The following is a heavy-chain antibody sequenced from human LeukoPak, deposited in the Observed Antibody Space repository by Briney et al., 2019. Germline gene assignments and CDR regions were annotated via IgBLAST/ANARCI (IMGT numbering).Heavy chain of an antibody. CDR3: ARFRPLFRGDAASFVDY. Sequence: PSETLSLTCAVYGGSFSGYYWSWIRQPPGKGREWIGEINHSGSTNYNPSLKSRVTISVDTSKNQSSLKLSSVTAADTAVYYCARFRPLFRGDAASFVDYWGQGTLVTVSS. J-gene: IGHJ4*02. CDR2: INHSGST. D-gene: IGHD2-21*02. V-gene: IGHV4-34*01. CDR1: GGSFSGYY.